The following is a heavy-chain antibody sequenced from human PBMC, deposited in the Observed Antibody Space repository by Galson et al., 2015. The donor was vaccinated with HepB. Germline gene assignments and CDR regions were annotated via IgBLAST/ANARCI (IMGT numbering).Heavy chain of an antibody. CDR2: INHSGST. D-gene: IGHD4-23*01. Sequence: LFLTCAVYGGSFSGCYRSWIRQPPGKGLEWIGEINHSGSTNYNPSLKGRVTISVDTSKNQFSLKLSSVTAADTAVYYCARRGGVVTPYYFDYWGQGTLVTVSS. V-gene: IGHV4-34*01. J-gene: IGHJ4*02. CDR1: GGSFSGCY. CDR3: ARRGGVVTPYYFDY.